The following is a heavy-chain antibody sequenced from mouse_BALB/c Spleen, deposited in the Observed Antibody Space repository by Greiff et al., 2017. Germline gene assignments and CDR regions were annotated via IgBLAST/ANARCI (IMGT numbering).Heavy chain of an antibody. Sequence: EVQRVESGPGLVKPSQSLSLTCTVTGYSITSDYAWNWIRQFPGNKLEWMGYISYSGSTSYNPSLKSRISITRDTSKNQFFLQLNSVTTEDTATYYCARVYYGNYDWGQGTTLTVSS. D-gene: IGHD2-1*01. CDR3: ARVYYGNYD. J-gene: IGHJ2*01. V-gene: IGHV3-2*02. CDR2: ISYSGST. CDR1: GYSITSDYA.